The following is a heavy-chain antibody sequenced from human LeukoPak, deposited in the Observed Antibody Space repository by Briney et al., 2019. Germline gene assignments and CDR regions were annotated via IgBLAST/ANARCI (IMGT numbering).Heavy chain of an antibody. CDR2: ISTMSNYI. Sequence: GGSLRLSCAASGFDFSTYAINWVRQAPGKGLGWVSSISTMSNYIFYGDSVKGRFTISRDNAKNSVYLQMNSLRPDDTAVYYCSRDRLGGLDLWGQGTLVTVSS. CDR1: GFDFSTYA. V-gene: IGHV3-21*06. J-gene: IGHJ5*02. CDR3: SRDRLGGLDL. D-gene: IGHD5-12*01.